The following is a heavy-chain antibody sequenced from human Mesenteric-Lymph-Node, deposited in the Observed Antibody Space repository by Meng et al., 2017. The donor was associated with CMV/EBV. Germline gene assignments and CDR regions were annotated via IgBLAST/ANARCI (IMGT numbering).Heavy chain of an antibody. CDR3: NVVPASKYGFDI. V-gene: IGHV3-48*03. Sequence: GGSLRLSCAASGITFSYYEMNWVRQAPGKGLEWVSYVTSSGSTIYYADSVKGRFTISRDNAKNSLYLQMNSLRAEDTAVYYCNVVPASKYGFDIWGQGTMVT. D-gene: IGHD2-2*01. CDR2: VTSSGSTI. J-gene: IGHJ3*02. CDR1: GITFSYYE.